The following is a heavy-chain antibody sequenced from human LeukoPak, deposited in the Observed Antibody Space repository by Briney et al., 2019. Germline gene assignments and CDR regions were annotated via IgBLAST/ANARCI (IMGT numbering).Heavy chain of an antibody. D-gene: IGHD2-2*01. CDR1: GGSITSYY. J-gene: IGHJ5*02. V-gene: IGHV4-59*08. Sequence: PSETLSLTCTVSGGSITSYYWSWIRQPPGKGLEWIGYIYYSGNANYNPSLKSRVTISVDTSKNQFSLNLSSVTAADTAVYYCARHGGFCSRTSCYSWFDPWGQGTLVTVSS. CDR2: IYYSGNA. CDR3: ARHGGFCSRTSCYSWFDP.